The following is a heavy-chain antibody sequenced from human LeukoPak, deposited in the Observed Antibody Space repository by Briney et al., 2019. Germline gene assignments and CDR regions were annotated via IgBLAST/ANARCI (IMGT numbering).Heavy chain of an antibody. CDR2: ISWNSGSI. Sequence: GRSLRLSCAASGFTFDDYAMHWVRQAPGKGLEWVSGISWNSGSIGYADSVKGRFTISRDNAKNSLYLQMNSLRAEDTALYYCAKDVLAARLHCMDVWGKGTTVTVSS. D-gene: IGHD6-6*01. CDR3: AKDVLAARLHCMDV. CDR1: GFTFDDYA. J-gene: IGHJ6*03. V-gene: IGHV3-9*01.